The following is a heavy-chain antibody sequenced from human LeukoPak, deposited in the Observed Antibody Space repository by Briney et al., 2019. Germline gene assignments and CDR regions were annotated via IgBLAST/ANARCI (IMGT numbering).Heavy chain of an antibody. CDR1: GGSISSYY. CDR3: ARVRANGRDGYKPHYYGMDV. V-gene: IGHV4-59*01. D-gene: IGHD5-24*01. CDR2: IYYSGST. J-gene: IGHJ6*02. Sequence: SETLSLTCTVSGGSISSYYWSWIRQPPGKGLEWIGYIYYSGSTNYNPSLKSRVTISVDTSKNQFSLKLSSVTAADTAVYYCARVRANGRDGYKPHYYGMDVWGQGTTVTVSS.